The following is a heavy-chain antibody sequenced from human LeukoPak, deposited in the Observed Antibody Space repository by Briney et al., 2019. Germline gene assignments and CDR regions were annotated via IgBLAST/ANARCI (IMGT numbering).Heavy chain of an antibody. CDR1: GFTFSSSA. J-gene: IGHJ4*02. V-gene: IGHV3-23*01. Sequence: GGSLRLSCAASGFTFSSSAVSWVRQAPGKGLEWLSTINGGGGATYYADSVTGRFTIYSDTSQNTLYLQMDSLKIEDTAVYYCAKANPTPRGVNFDYWGQGTLVTVSS. CDR2: INGGGGAT. D-gene: IGHD3-10*01. CDR3: AKANPTPRGVNFDY.